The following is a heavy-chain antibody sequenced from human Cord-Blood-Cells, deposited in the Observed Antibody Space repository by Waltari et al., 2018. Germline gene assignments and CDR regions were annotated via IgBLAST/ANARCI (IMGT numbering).Heavy chain of an antibody. V-gene: IGHV4-34*01. J-gene: IGHJ4*02. D-gene: IGHD3-10*01. CDR3: ARGRFIGYYYGSGSIPFDY. Sequence: QVQLQQWGAGLLKPSETLSLTCAVYGGSFSGYYWSWIRQPPGKGLEWIGEINHSGSTNYNPSLKSRVTISVDTSKSQFSLKLSSVTAADTAVYYCARGRFIGYYYGSGSIPFDYWGQGTLVTVSS. CDR1: GGSFSGYY. CDR2: INHSGST.